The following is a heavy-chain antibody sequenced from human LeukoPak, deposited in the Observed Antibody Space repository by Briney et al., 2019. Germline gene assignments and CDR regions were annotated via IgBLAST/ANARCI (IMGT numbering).Heavy chain of an antibody. CDR1: GFTFDDYA. J-gene: IGHJ5*02. CDR2: ISWNSGSI. V-gene: IGHV3-9*01. CDR3: AESYGSGLIGGFDP. Sequence: GGSLRLSCAASGFTFDDYAMHWVRQAPGKGLEWASGISWNSGSIGYADSVKGRFTISRDNAKNSLYLQMNSLRAEDTALYYCAESYGSGLIGGFDPWGQGTLVTVSS. D-gene: IGHD3-10*01.